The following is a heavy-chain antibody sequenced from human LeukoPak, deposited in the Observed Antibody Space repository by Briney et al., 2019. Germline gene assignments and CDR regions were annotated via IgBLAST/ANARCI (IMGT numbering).Heavy chain of an antibody. J-gene: IGHJ4*02. CDR1: GFTFSNYD. D-gene: IGHD5-12*01. CDR2: IGTAGDI. CDR3: AINGGGDSGYGNFDY. Sequence: GGSLRLSCAASGFTFSNYDMHWVRQATGKGLEWVSGIGTAGDIYYPGSVKGRFTISRENAKNSLYLQMNSLRAEDTAFYYCAINGGGDSGYGNFDYWGQGTLVTVSS. V-gene: IGHV3-13*01.